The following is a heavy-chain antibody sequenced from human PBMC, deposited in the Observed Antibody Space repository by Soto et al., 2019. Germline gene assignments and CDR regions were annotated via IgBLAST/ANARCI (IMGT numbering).Heavy chain of an antibody. D-gene: IGHD1-26*01. Sequence: EVQLVESGGGLVKPGGSLRLSCAASGFTFSSYSMNWVRQAPGKGLEWVSSISSSSSYIYYADSVKGRFTISRDNAKNSLYLQMNSLRAEDTTVYYCASVGATDWFDPWGQGTLVTVSS. V-gene: IGHV3-21*01. CDR3: ASVGATDWFDP. CDR1: GFTFSSYS. CDR2: ISSSSSYI. J-gene: IGHJ5*02.